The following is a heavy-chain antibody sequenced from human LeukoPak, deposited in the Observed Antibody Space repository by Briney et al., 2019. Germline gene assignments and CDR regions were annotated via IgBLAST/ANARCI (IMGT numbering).Heavy chain of an antibody. J-gene: IGHJ4*02. V-gene: IGHV3-23*01. CDR2: ISGSGGST. CDR1: GFTFSSYA. CDR3: ACIAAAGDYFDY. Sequence: QSGGSLRLSCAASGFTFSSYAMSWVRQAPGKGLEWVSAISGSGGSTYYADSVKGRFTISRDNSKNTLYLQMNSLRAEDTAVYYCACIAAAGDYFDYWGQGTLVTVSS. D-gene: IGHD6-13*01.